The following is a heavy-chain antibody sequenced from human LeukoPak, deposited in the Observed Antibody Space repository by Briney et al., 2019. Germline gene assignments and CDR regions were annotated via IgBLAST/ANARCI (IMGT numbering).Heavy chain of an antibody. Sequence: CIGYIYASATTNYTPSLKSRVTISVDTSKNQFSLKLSSVTAADTAVYYCARDPPVAGTSWGQGTLVTVSS. CDR2: IYASATT. D-gene: IGHD6-19*01. CDR3: ARDPPVAGTS. J-gene: IGHJ4*02. V-gene: IGHV4-59*01.